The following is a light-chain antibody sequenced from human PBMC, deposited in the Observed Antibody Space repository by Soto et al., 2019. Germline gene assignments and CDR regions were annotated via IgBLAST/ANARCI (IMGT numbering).Light chain of an antibody. CDR2: AAS. CDR3: QQLNSYPPFT. J-gene: IGKJ3*01. CDR1: QGISSY. V-gene: IGKV1-9*01. Sequence: DIQLTQSPSFLSASVGDRVTITCRASQGISSYLAWYQQKPGKAPKLLIYAASTLQSGVPSRFSGSGSGTEFNLTISSLQPEDFATYYGQQLNSYPPFTFGPGTKVDIK.